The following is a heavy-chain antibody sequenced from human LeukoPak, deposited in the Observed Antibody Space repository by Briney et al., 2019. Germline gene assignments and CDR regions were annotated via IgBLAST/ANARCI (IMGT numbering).Heavy chain of an antibody. CDR1: GYTFTNYY. CDR2: INPSGGST. V-gene: IGHV1-46*01. D-gene: IGHD3-22*01. Sequence: GASVKVSFKASGYTFTNYYMHWVRQPPAQGLEWMGIINPSGGSTRYAQKFQGRVTMTRDTSTNTVYMELSSLRSEDTAMYYCARVASYDSSAYYGYWGQGTLVTVSS. J-gene: IGHJ4*02. CDR3: ARVASYDSSAYYGY.